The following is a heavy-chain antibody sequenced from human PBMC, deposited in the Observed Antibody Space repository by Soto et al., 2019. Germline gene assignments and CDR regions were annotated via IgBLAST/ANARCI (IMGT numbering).Heavy chain of an antibody. J-gene: IGHJ5*02. CDR1: GFTFGDSY. Sequence: PGGYLRLSCAGSGFTFGDSYMSWILQAPGKGLEWLSYISPGSRYPAYADSVKGRFTISRDNAKRSLYLQMMSLTAEDTAIDYGGRGGGGGLFEPWGQGRMVTV. D-gene: IGHD2-15*01. CDR2: ISPGSRYP. CDR3: GRGGGGGLFEP. V-gene: IGHV3-11*06.